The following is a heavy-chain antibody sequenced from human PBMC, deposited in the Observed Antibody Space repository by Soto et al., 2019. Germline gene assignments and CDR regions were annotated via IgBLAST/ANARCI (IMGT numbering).Heavy chain of an antibody. CDR2: INPSGGST. CDR1: GYTVTSYY. CDR3: ARDQSSGWYFDY. Sequence: ASVKVSCKAYGYTVTSYYMHRVRQAPGQGLEWMGIINPSGGSTSYAQKFQGRVTMTRGTSTSTVYMELSSLRSEDTAVYYCARDQSSGWYFDYWGQGTLVTVSS. D-gene: IGHD6-19*01. J-gene: IGHJ4*02. V-gene: IGHV1-46*01.